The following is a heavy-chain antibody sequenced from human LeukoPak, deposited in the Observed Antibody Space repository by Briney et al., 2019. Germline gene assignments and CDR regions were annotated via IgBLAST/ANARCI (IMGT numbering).Heavy chain of an antibody. CDR2: ISGSGVTT. J-gene: IGHJ4*02. CDR1: GFTFSRHT. CDR3: AQGLKDLDF. D-gene: IGHD2-15*01. V-gene: IGHV3-23*01. Sequence: GGSLSLSCAASGFTFSRHTMSWVRQAPGKGLEWVSTISGSGVTTYNGDSVRDRFTISRDNSKNTLYLQMNSLRAEDTAVYYCAQGLKDLDFWGQGTLVTVSS.